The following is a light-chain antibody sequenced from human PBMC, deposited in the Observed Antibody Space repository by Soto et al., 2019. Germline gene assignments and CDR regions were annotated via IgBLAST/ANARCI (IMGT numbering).Light chain of an antibody. CDR1: QAMNTY. J-gene: IGKJ1*01. V-gene: IGKV1-9*01. CDR2: GAS. Sequence: DIQLTQSPSFLSASVVDRVTISCLASQAMNTYIAWYQQRPGAAPKLLVYGASTLYTGVPSRFSGSGSGTEFTLTISSLQSEDFAVYYCQQYNDWPGGTFGQGTKVDIK. CDR3: QQYNDWPGGT.